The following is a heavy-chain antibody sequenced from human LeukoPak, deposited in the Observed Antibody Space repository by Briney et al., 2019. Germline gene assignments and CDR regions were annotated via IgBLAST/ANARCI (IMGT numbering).Heavy chain of an antibody. J-gene: IGHJ6*03. D-gene: IGHD4-17*01. CDR3: ARTYGDYGTTYYYYYMDV. CDR1: GYSVGSGYY. V-gene: IGHV4-38-2*01. Sequence: SETLSLTCAVSGYSVGSGYYWAWIRQPPGKGLEWIGSIYRTGSTYYNPSLRSRVTLSLETSYNQLSLRLRSVTAADTATYFCARTYGDYGTTYYYYYMDVWGQGTTVTVSS. CDR2: IYRTGST.